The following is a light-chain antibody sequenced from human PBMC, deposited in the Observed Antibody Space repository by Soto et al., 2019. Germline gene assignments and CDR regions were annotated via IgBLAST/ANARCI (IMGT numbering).Light chain of an antibody. J-gene: IGLJ3*02. Sequence: QAVVTQPPSVSGAPGQTVTISCTGSSSNIGAGYDGHWYQQLPGIAPKLLIYGNNKRPSGVPDRFSGSKSGTSASLAISGLQAEDEGDYYCQSYDSSLSGWVFGGGTKVTVL. CDR3: QSYDSSLSGWV. CDR2: GNN. V-gene: IGLV1-40*01. CDR1: SSNIGAGYD.